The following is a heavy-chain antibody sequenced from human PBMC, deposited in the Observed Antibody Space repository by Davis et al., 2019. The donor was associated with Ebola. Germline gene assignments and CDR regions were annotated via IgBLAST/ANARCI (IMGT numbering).Heavy chain of an antibody. J-gene: IGHJ4*02. V-gene: IGHV3-23*01. CDR3: AKTGDQRGFDY. CDR1: GFTFSSYA. CDR2: ISGSGGST. D-gene: IGHD2-2*01. Sequence: GESPKISCAASGFTFSSYAMSWVRQAPGKGLEWVSAISGSGGSTYYADSVKGRFTISRDNSKNTLYLQMNSLRAEDTAVYYCAKTGDQRGFDYWGQGTLVTVSS.